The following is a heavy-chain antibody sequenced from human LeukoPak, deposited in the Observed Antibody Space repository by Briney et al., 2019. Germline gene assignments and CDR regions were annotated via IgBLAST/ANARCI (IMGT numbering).Heavy chain of an antibody. CDR2: ISAYNGNT. Sequence: AASVNVSCKASGYTFTSYGISWVRQAPGQGLEWMGWISAYNGNTNYAQKLQGRVTMTTDTSTSTAYMELRSLRSDDTAVYYCARDTTYYDSSGYSKRFDYWGQGTLAIVSS. D-gene: IGHD3-22*01. CDR1: GYTFTSYG. V-gene: IGHV1-18*01. CDR3: ARDTTYYDSSGYSKRFDY. J-gene: IGHJ4*02.